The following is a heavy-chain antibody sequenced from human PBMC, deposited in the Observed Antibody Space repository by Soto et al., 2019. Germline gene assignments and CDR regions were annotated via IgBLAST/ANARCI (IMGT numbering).Heavy chain of an antibody. D-gene: IGHD3-16*01. Sequence: SETLSLTCTVSVGSISSGGYYLSWILQHPGKGLEWVGYIYYSGSTYYNPSLKMRVTISVDTSKNQFSLKMSSVTSADTAVYYCAGVPSPFDYYYAMDVLGQGTRVNVSS. CDR3: AGVPSPFDYYYAMDV. V-gene: IGHV4-31*03. CDR1: VGSISSGGYY. CDR2: IYYSGST. J-gene: IGHJ6*02.